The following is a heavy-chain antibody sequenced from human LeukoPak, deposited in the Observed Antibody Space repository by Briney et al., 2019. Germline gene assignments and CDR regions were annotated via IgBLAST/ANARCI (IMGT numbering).Heavy chain of an antibody. CDR2: ISFDGKNQ. J-gene: IGHJ4*02. CDR1: GFNFNNSG. V-gene: IGHV3-30*18. D-gene: IGHD4-11*01. CDR3: AKDLPAETKMGGFDF. Sequence: GGSLRLSCAGSGFNFNNSGVHWVRQAPGKGLEWVAVISFDGKNQHYAGSVKGRFTTSRDNSNNTVYLQMNSLRPEDTAVYYCAKDLPAETKMGGFDFWGQGALVTISS.